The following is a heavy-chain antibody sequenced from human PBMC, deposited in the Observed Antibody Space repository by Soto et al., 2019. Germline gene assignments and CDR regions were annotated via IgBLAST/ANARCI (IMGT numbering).Heavy chain of an antibody. CDR3: ARVSPGSYGLFDY. V-gene: IGHV4-4*02. Sequence: QMQLQESGPGLVKPSGTLSLTCAVPGGSISSTNWWSWVRQPPGKGLEWIGEIYHSGATNYNPSLKSRVTISVDRSKNQFSLEVSSVTAADTAVYYCARVSPGSYGLFDYWGQGTLVTVSS. J-gene: IGHJ4*02. CDR1: GGSISSTNW. CDR2: IYHSGAT. D-gene: IGHD1-26*01.